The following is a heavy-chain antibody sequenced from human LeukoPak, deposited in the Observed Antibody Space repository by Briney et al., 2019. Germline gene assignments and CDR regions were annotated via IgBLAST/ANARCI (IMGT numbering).Heavy chain of an antibody. CDR1: GFTLSSYG. Sequence: GGSLRLSCAASGFTLSSYGMSWVRQAPGKGLEWVSAISGSGGSTYYADSVKGRFTISRDNSKNTLYLQMNSLRAEDTAVYYCAKDHMVRGVGFDYWGQGTLVTVSS. CDR2: ISGSGGST. J-gene: IGHJ4*02. D-gene: IGHD3-10*01. V-gene: IGHV3-23*01. CDR3: AKDHMVRGVGFDY.